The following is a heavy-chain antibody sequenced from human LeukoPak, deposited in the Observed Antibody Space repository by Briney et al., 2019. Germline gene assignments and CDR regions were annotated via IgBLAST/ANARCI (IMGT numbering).Heavy chain of an antibody. CDR2: IYYSGST. D-gene: IGHD6-13*01. CDR3: ARLDSSSWYYYYGMDV. V-gene: IGHV4-59*08. J-gene: IGHJ6*02. Sequence: SETLSLTCTVSGGSISSYYWSWIRQPPGKGLEGIGYIYYSGSTNYNPSLKSRVTISVDTSKNQFPLKLSSVTAADTAVYYCARLDSSSWYYYYGMDVWGQGTTVTVSS. CDR1: GGSISSYY.